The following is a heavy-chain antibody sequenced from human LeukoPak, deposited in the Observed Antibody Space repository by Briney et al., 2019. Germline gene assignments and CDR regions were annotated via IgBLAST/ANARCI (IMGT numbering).Heavy chain of an antibody. CDR2: MNPNSGNT. Sequence: ASVKVSCKASGYTFTSYDINWVRQATGQGLEWMGWMNPNSGNTGYAQKFQGRVTMTRNTSISTAYMELSSLGSEDTAVYYCARGLDIVVVVAARNYYYGMDVWGQGTTVTVSS. CDR1: GYTFTSYD. CDR3: ARGLDIVVVVAARNYYYGMDV. D-gene: IGHD2-15*01. V-gene: IGHV1-8*01. J-gene: IGHJ6*02.